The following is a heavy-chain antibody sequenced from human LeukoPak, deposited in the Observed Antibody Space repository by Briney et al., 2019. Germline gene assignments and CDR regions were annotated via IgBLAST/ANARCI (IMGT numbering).Heavy chain of an antibody. CDR1: GFTFSNAW. V-gene: IGHV3-15*01. D-gene: IGHD2-21*02. J-gene: IGHJ4*02. CDR2: IKSKTDGGTT. CDR3: TACGGDCEYFDY. Sequence: KAGGSLRLSCAASGFTFSNAWMSWVRQAPGKGLEWVGRIKSKTDGGTTDYSAPVKGRFTISRDDSKNTLYLQMNSLKTEDTAVYYCTACGGDCEYFDYWGQGTLVTASS.